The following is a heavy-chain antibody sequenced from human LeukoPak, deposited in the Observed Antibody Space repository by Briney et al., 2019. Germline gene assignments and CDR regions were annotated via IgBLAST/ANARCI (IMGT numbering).Heavy chain of an antibody. CDR3: ARTGSYYYYGMDV. V-gene: IGHV3-30-3*01. J-gene: IGHJ6*02. CDR1: GFTFSSYA. Sequence: GGSLRLSCAASGFTFSSYAMHWVRQAPGKGLEWVAVISYDGSNKYYADSVKGRFTISRDNSKNTLYLQMNSLRAEDTAVYYCARTGSYYYYGMDVWGQGTTVTVS. CDR2: ISYDGSNK.